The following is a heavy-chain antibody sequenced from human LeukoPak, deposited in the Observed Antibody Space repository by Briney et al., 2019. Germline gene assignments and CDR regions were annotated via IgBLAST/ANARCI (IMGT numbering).Heavy chain of an antibody. CDR2: IEYDGSQR. Sequence: GGSLRLSCAASGAAFGFTFSGYGMHWVRQAPGKGLEWVAFIEYDGSQRHFADPVKGRITISRDNSANTLYLQLNSLRVEDTAVYYCATGRGVPGYQYFDHWGQGTLVTVSS. J-gene: IGHJ4*02. V-gene: IGHV3-30*02. CDR3: ATGRGVPGYQYFDH. D-gene: IGHD3-10*01. CDR1: GAAFGFTFSGYG.